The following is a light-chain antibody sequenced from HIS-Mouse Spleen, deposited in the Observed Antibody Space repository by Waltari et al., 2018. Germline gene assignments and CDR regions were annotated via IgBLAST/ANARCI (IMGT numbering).Light chain of an antibody. J-gene: IGLJ2*01. CDR3: CSYAGSYTLV. CDR2: EGS. V-gene: IGLV2-23*01. CDR1: SSDVGSYNL. Sequence: QSALTQPASVSGSPGQSITISCTGTSSDVGSYNLFPWYQQHPGKAPKLMIYEGSKRPSGVSNRFSGSKSGNTASLTISGLQAEDEADYYCCSYAGSYTLVFGGGTKLTVL.